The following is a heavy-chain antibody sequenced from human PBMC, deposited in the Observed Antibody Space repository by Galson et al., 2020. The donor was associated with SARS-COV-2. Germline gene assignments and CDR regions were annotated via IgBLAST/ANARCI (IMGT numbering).Heavy chain of an antibody. D-gene: IGHD1-1*01. CDR2: IGTAGDT. CDR3: ARGTVADFYYYFDY. J-gene: IGHJ4*02. Sequence: GGSLRLSCAASGFTFSSYDMHWVRQATGKGLEWVSAIGTAGDTYYPGSVKGRFTISRENAKNSLYLQMNSLRAGDTAVYYCARGTVADFYYYFDYWGQGTLVTVSS. CDR1: GFTFSSYD. V-gene: IGHV3-13*01.